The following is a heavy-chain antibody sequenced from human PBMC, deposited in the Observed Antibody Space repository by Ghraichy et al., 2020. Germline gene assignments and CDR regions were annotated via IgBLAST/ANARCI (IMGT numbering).Heavy chain of an antibody. V-gene: IGHV4-59*01. Sequence: GSLRLSCTVSGGSISSYYWSWIRQPPGKGLEWIGYIYYSGSTNYNPSLKSRVTISVDTSKNQFSLKLSSVTAADTAVYYCARGLGYSSSSGYFDYWGQGTLVTVSS. CDR1: GGSISSYY. CDR3: ARGLGYSSSSGYFDY. CDR2: IYYSGST. J-gene: IGHJ4*02. D-gene: IGHD6-6*01.